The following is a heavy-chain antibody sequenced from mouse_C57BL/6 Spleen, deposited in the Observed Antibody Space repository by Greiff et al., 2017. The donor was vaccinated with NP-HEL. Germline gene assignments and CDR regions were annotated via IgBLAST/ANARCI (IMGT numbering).Heavy chain of an antibody. D-gene: IGHD2-4*01. CDR2: IYPGDGDT. CDR3: ASIYYDYVPYAMDY. J-gene: IGHJ4*01. V-gene: IGHV1-80*01. Sequence: QVQLQQSGAELVKPGASVKISCKASGYAFSSYWMNWVKQRPGKGLEWIGQIYPGDGDTNYNGKFKGKATLTADKSSSTAYMQLSSLTSEDSAVYYCASIYYDYVPYAMDYWGQGTSVTVSS. CDR1: GYAFSSYW.